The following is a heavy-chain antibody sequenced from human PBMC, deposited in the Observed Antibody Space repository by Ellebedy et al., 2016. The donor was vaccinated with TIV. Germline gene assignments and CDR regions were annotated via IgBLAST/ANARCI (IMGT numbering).Heavy chain of an antibody. CDR3: AREMITGYYYYMDV. CDR1: GFTFGTYG. Sequence: GGSLRLSXAASGFTFGTYGMHWVRQGPGKGLEWVAVIWYDGSHKYYTDSVKGRFSISRDNSKHTLYLQMNSLRAEDTAVYYCAREMITGYYYYMDVWGKGTTVTVSS. D-gene: IGHD3-16*01. V-gene: IGHV3-33*01. CDR2: IWYDGSHK. J-gene: IGHJ6*03.